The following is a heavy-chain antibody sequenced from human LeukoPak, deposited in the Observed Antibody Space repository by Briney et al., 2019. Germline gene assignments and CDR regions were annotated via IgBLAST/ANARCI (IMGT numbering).Heavy chain of an antibody. V-gene: IGHV1-18*01. CDR2: ISAYNGNT. CDR1: GYTFTSYG. CDR3: ARESYDYGDYRISWFDP. D-gene: IGHD4-17*01. J-gene: IGHJ5*02. Sequence: ASVKASCKASGYTFTSYGISWVRQAPGQGLEWMGWISAYNGNTNYAQKLQGRVTMTTDTSTSTAYMELRSLRSDDTAVYYCARESYDYGDYRISWFDPWGQGTLVTVSS.